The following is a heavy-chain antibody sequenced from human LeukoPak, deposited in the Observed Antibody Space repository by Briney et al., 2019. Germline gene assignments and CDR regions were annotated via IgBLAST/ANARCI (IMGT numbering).Heavy chain of an antibody. J-gene: IGHJ4*02. CDR3: ARVAPHRRLAVSGLIYFDY. Sequence: ASVKVSCKASHYTFTNFGISWVRQAPGQGLEWMGWISGYNGNTNYAQKLQGRVTMTTDTSTNTAYMELRSLRSDDTAVYYCARVAPHRRLAVSGLIYFDYWGQGTLVTVSS. CDR2: ISGYNGNT. D-gene: IGHD3-10*01. V-gene: IGHV1-18*01. CDR1: HYTFTNFG.